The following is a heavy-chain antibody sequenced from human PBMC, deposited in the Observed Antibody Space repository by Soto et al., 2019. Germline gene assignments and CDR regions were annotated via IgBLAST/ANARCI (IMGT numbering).Heavy chain of an antibody. J-gene: IGHJ4*02. D-gene: IGHD2-21*02. Sequence: QVQLVQSGTEMKRPGSSVKVSCETSGGTFTNSTFNWVRQAPGQGLEWMGWIIPVLNITNYAQKFQGRINIAADKSTSTAYCELSSLSSEDTAIYFCARAPTASAPFLFWGQGPLVTVSS. CDR2: IIPVLNIT. CDR3: ARAPTASAPFLF. V-gene: IGHV1-69*02. CDR1: GGTFTNST.